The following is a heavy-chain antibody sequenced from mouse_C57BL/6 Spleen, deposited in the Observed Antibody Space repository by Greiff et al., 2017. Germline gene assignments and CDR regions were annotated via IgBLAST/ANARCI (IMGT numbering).Heavy chain of an antibody. V-gene: IGHV1-76*01. J-gene: IGHJ3*01. CDR3: AISSGGLAY. D-gene: IGHD3-2*02. CDR1: GYTFTDYY. Sequence: LEESGAELVRPGASVKLSCKASGYTFTDYYINWVKQRPGQGLEWIARIYPGSGNTYYNEKFKGKATLTAEKSSSTAYMQLSSLTSEDSAVYFCAISSGGLAYWGQGTLVTVSA. CDR2: IYPGSGNT.